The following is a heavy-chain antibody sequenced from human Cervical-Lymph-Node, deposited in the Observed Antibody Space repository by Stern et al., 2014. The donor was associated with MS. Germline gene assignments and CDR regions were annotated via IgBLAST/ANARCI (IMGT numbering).Heavy chain of an antibody. J-gene: IGHJ4*02. V-gene: IGHV1-2*02. D-gene: IGHD5-12*01. CDR2: INPNSGGA. Sequence: QVQLVQSGAEVKKPGASLKVSCKVSGYTFTGYYVHWVRQAPGQGLEWLGWINPNSGGARFAQNFQGRVTMTRDTSINTVYMELSNLKSDDTAIYYCARDHGGYASEYYFDSWGQGTLVNVSS. CDR3: ARDHGGYASEYYFDS. CDR1: GYTFTGYY.